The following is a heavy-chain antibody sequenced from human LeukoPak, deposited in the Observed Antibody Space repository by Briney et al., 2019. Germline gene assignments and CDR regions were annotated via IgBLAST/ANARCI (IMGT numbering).Heavy chain of an antibody. J-gene: IGHJ4*02. Sequence: GGSLRLSCAASGFTFSDYSMTWVRQAPGKGLEWLSYISISGSVIYYADSVKGRFTISRDNVRNSLHLQMNSLRAEDTAVYYCAREVYYGSGRRFDLWGQGTLVTVSS. V-gene: IGHV3-48*01. CDR2: ISISGSVI. CDR1: GFTFSDYS. CDR3: AREVYYGSGRRFDL. D-gene: IGHD3-10*01.